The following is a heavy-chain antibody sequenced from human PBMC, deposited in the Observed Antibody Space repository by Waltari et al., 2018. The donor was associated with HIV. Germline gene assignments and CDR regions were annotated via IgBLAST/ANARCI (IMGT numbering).Heavy chain of an antibody. V-gene: IGHV1-8*02. CDR2: MNPNSGNT. Sequence: QVPLVQPGPGGKRPGASVTVSWKAYGYTLVHFDVTLVRPAAGHRPEWLGWMNPNSGNTASPYIFEERVTMTRDVSTDTAYLEMSGLTPEDTAIYYCARNSSGKGNRYFYYGLDVWGQGTPVTV. CDR3: ARNSSGKGNRYFYYGLDV. D-gene: IGHD3-22*01. J-gene: IGHJ6*02. CDR1: GYTLVHFD.